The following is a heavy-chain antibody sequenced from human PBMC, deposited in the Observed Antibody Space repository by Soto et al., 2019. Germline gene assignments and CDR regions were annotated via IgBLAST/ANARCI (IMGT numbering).Heavy chain of an antibody. V-gene: IGHV4-38-2*01. D-gene: IGHD1-1*01. CDR2: IYHSGTT. Sequence: SETLSLTCAVSGYSISSGYYWGWIRQPPGKGMEWIGSIYHSGTTYYNPSLKSRVTMSVDTSKNQFSLGLNSVTAADTAVYYCVRPLYNWSDQGAFDIWGQGTMVTVSS. CDR3: VRPLYNWSDQGAFDI. CDR1: GYSISSGYY. J-gene: IGHJ3*02.